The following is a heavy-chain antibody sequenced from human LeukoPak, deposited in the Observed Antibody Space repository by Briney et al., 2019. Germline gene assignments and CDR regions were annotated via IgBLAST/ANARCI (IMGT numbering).Heavy chain of an antibody. V-gene: IGHV3-7*01. CDR1: GFTFSSYW. CDR3: AAGRDGYNWDWYFDL. Sequence: PRGSLRLSCAASGFTFSSYWMSWVRQAPGKGLEWVANIKQDGSEKYYVDSVKGRFTISRDNAKNSLYLQMNSLRAEDTAVYYCAAGRDGYNWDWYFDLWGRGTLVTVSS. CDR2: IKQDGSEK. J-gene: IGHJ2*01. D-gene: IGHD5-24*01.